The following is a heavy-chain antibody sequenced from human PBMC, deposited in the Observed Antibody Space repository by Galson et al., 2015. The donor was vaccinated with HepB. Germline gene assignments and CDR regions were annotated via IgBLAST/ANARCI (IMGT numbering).Heavy chain of an antibody. D-gene: IGHD1-26*01. CDR2: ISYDGSDK. CDR3: SKDLSQYRVPQGSAFDI. Sequence: SLRHSCADSGFNFSDFAMHSARQAPGKGPEWVAMISYDGSDKNYADSVKGRLTISGDHSKNTMYLQMNSLRAEDTAIYYRSKDLSQYRVPQGSAFDIWGQGTRVTVSS. CDR1: GFNFSDFA. J-gene: IGHJ3*02. V-gene: IGHV3-30*18.